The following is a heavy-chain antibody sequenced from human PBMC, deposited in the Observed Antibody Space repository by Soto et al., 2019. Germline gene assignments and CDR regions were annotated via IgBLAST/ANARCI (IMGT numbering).Heavy chain of an antibody. Sequence: PGESLKISSKCSGYNFTSYWISWVRQMPGKGLEWMGRIDPSDSYTNYSPSFQGHVTISADKSISTAYLQWSSLKASDTAMYYCARLVVVPAAKGDYYYYGMDVWGQGTTVTVSS. CDR2: IDPSDSYT. J-gene: IGHJ6*02. V-gene: IGHV5-10-1*01. CDR3: ARLVVVPAAKGDYYYYGMDV. CDR1: GYNFTSYW. D-gene: IGHD2-2*01.